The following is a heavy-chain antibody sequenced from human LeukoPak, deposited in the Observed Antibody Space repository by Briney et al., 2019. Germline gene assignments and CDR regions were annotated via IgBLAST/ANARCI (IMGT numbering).Heavy chain of an antibody. J-gene: IGHJ4*02. CDR2: IYSGGST. V-gene: IGHV3-53*05. CDR1: GFTVSSNY. CDR3: AKEGDTDYSYFDY. Sequence: GGSLRLSCAASGFTVSSNYMSWVRQAPGKGLEWVSVIYSGGSTYYADSVKGRFTISRDNSKNTLYLQMNSLRAEDTAVYYCAKEGDTDYSYFDYWGQGTLVTVSS. D-gene: IGHD4/OR15-4a*01.